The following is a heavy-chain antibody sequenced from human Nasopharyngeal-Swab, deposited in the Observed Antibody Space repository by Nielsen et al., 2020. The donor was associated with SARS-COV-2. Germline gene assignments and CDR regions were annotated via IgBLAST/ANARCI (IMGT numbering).Heavy chain of an antibody. CDR3: ARDRAGVTIFGVVILDAFDI. CDR1: GGSISSGGYY. CDR2: IHYSGST. V-gene: IGHV4-31*03. Sequence: SETLSLTCTVSGGSISSGGYYWSWIRQHPGKGLEWIGYIHYSGSTYYNPSLKSRVTISVDTSKNQFSLKLSSVTAADTAVYYCARDRAGVTIFGVVILDAFDIWGQGTMVTVSS. J-gene: IGHJ3*02. D-gene: IGHD3-3*01.